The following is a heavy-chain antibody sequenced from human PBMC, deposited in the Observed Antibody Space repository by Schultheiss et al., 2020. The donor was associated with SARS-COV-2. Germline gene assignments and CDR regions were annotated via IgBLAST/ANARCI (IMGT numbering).Heavy chain of an antibody. J-gene: IGHJ4*02. Sequence: GGSLRLSCAASGFTFSSYAMHWVRQAPGKGLEWVAVISYDGSNKYYADSVKGRFTISRDNSKNTLYLQMNSLRAEDTAVYYCARDDLGYCSSTSCPPPAYWGQGTLVTVSS. V-gene: IGHV3-30*07. CDR2: ISYDGSNK. CDR1: GFTFSSYA. CDR3: ARDDLGYCSSTSCPPPAY. D-gene: IGHD2-2*01.